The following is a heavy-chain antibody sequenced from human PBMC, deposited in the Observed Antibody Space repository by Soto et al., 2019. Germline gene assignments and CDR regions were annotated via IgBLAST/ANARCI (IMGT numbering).Heavy chain of an antibody. J-gene: IGHJ4*02. V-gene: IGHV1-58*01. Sequence: SVKVSCKASGFTFTSSAVQWVRQARGQRLEWIGWIVVGSGDTNYAQKFQERVTITRDMSTSTAYMELSSLRSEDTAVYYCAAVFYYYDSTAYYIDYWGQGTLVTVSS. CDR1: GFTFTSSA. CDR2: IVVGSGDT. CDR3: AAVFYYYDSTAYYIDY. D-gene: IGHD3-22*01.